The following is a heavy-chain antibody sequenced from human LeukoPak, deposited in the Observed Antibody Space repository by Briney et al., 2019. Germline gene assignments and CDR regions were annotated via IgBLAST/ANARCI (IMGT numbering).Heavy chain of an antibody. CDR1: GGSISSGSYY. CDR3: ARDSLIVGATTD. J-gene: IGHJ4*02. V-gene: IGHV4-61*02. CDR2: IYTSGST. Sequence: PSETLSLTCTVSGGSISSGSYYWRWIRQPAGKGLEWIGRIYTSGSTNYNPSLKSRVTISVDTSKNQFSLKLSSVTAADTAVYYCARDSLIVGATTDWGKGTLVTVSS. D-gene: IGHD1-26*01.